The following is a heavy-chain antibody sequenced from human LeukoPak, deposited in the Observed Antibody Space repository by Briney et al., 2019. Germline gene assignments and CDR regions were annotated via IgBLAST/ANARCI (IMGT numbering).Heavy chain of an antibody. J-gene: IGHJ4*02. CDR2: ISGSGVGT. V-gene: IGHV3-23*01. CDR1: GLTFRSYA. CDR3: ANYGSVSYFAY. Sequence: PGGSLRLSCAASGLTFRSYAMSWVRQAPGMGLDWVSSISGSGVGTYYADSVKGRFTISRDNSKNTLYLQMISLRAEDTAVYYCANYGSVSYFAYWGQGTLVTVSS. D-gene: IGHD3-10*01.